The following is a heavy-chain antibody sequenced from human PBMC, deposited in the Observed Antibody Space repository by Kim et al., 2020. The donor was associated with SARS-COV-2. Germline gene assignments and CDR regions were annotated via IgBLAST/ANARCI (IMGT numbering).Heavy chain of an antibody. CDR3: ANPRQPDY. Sequence: GGSLRLSCVASGFTFSNYGMTWVRQAPGGGLEWVSGITGSGDITAYADSVKGRFTISRDNSKNTLYLQMSSLRAEDTAIYYCANPRQPDYWGQGPLVTVSS. D-gene: IGHD6-13*01. CDR1: GFTFSNYG. J-gene: IGHJ4*02. CDR2: ITGSGDIT. V-gene: IGHV3-23*01.